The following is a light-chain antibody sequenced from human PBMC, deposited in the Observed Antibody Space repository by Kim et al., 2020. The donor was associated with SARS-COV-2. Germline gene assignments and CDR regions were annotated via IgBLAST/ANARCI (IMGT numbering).Light chain of an antibody. CDR3: QVWDNPSDNVL. Sequence: SSELTQPPSVSVTPGKTANIPCGGDNIGSKGVHWYQQKAGQPPVLVVYDSSDRPSGIPERFSGSNSGNTATLIISSVEVGDEAHYYCQVWDNPSDNVLFGGGTQLTVL. J-gene: IGLJ3*02. CDR2: DSS. CDR1: NIGSKG. V-gene: IGLV3-21*03.